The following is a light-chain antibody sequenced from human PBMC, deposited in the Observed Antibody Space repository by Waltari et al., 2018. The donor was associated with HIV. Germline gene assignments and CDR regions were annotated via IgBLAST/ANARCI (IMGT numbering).Light chain of an antibody. Sequence: QSALTQPASVSGSPGQSIPLSCTGASSDVGRYNYVSWYQHHPGKAPKLIIYDVSNRPSGVSNRFSGSKSGTTASLTISGLQAEDEADYDCSSYTSSRTVVCGGGTKLTVL. V-gene: IGLV2-14*03. CDR1: SSDVGRYNY. J-gene: IGLJ2*01. CDR2: DVS. CDR3: SSYTSSRTVV.